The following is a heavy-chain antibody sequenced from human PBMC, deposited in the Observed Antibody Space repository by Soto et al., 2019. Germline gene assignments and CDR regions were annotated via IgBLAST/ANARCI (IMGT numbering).Heavy chain of an antibody. CDR3: ASSMPRSYFDY. CDR1: GGTFSSYT. Sequence: QVQLVQSGAEVKKPGSSVKVSCKASGGTFSSYTISWVRQAPEQGLEWMGRIIPILGIANYAQKFQGRVTITADKSTSTAYMELSSLRSEDTAVYYCASSMPRSYFDYWGQGTLVTVSS. V-gene: IGHV1-69*02. J-gene: IGHJ4*02. CDR2: IIPILGIA. D-gene: IGHD2-2*01.